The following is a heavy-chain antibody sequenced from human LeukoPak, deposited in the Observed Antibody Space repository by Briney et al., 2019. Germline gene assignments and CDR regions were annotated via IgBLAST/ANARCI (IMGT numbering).Heavy chain of an antibody. CDR2: ISSSSSYI. J-gene: IGHJ2*01. CDR1: GFTFSSYS. Sequence: GSLRLSCAASGFTFSSYSMNWVRHAPGKGLEWVSSISSSSSYIYYADSVKGRFTISRDNAKNSLYLQMNSLRAEDTAVYYCARDDYGDPRYFDLWGRGTLVTVSS. V-gene: IGHV3-21*01. CDR3: ARDDYGDPRYFDL. D-gene: IGHD4-17*01.